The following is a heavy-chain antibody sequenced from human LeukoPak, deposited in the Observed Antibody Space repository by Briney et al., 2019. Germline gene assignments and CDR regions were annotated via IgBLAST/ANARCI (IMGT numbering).Heavy chain of an antibody. CDR2: IIPILGIA. J-gene: IGHJ6*02. V-gene: IGHV1-69*04. CDR1: GGTFSSYA. D-gene: IGHD2-2*03. CDR3: AREVGYCSSTSCQTTIYYYYYGMDV. Sequence: GSSVKVSCKASGGTFSSYAISWVRQAPGQGLEWMGRIIPILGIANYAQKFQGRVTITADKSTSTAYMELSSLRSEDTAVYYCAREVGYCSSTSCQTTIYYYYYGMDVWGQGTTVTVSS.